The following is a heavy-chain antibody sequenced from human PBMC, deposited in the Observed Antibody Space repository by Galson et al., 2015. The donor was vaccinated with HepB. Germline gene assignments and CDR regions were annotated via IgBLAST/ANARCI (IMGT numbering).Heavy chain of an antibody. D-gene: IGHD3-10*02. CDR3: ARDRMFGDFGAFDI. CDR1: GFTFSSYS. Sequence: SLRLSCAASGFTFSSYSMNWVRQAPGKGLEWVSYISSSSSTIYYADSVKGRFTISRDNAKNSLYLQMNSLRAEDTAVYYCARDRMFGDFGAFDIWGQGTMVTVSS. V-gene: IGHV3-48*01. CDR2: ISSSSSTI. J-gene: IGHJ3*02.